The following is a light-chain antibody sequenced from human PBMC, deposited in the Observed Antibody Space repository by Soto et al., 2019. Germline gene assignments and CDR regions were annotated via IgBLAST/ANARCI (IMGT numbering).Light chain of an antibody. CDR2: DAS. J-gene: IGKJ5*01. Sequence: DIQMTQSPSALSASVGDRATITCRASQSISSWLAWYQQKPGKAPKLLIYDASTLETGVPSRFSGSGSGTHFTVTISSLQPEDIATYYCQQYHTLPITFGQGTRLEIK. V-gene: IGKV1-5*01. CDR3: QQYHTLPIT. CDR1: QSISSW.